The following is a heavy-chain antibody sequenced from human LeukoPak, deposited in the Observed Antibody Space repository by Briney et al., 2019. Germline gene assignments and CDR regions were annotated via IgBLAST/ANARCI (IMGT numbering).Heavy chain of an antibody. CDR2: INPNSGGT. D-gene: IGHD3-22*01. V-gene: IGHV1-2*02. CDR3: ARENGYDSSGYYFDY. J-gene: IGHJ4*02. CDR1: GYTFTGYY. Sequence: ASVKVSCKASGYTFTGYYMHWVRQAPGQGLEWMGWINPNSGGTNYAQKFQGRVTMTRDTSISTAYMELSRLRSDDTAVYYCARENGYDSSGYYFDYWGQGNLVTVSS.